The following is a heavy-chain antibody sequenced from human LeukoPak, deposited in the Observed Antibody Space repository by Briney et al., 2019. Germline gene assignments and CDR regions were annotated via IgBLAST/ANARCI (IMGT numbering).Heavy chain of an antibody. V-gene: IGHV7-4-1*02. CDR1: GYTFTSYA. CDR2: INTNTGNP. J-gene: IGHJ3*02. D-gene: IGHD3-22*01. CDR3: AREGYYYDSSGSDAFDI. Sequence: ASVKVSCKASGYTFTSYAVNWVRQAPGQGLEWMGWINTNTGNPTYAQGFTGRFVFSLDTSVSTAYLQISSLKAEDTAVYYCAREGYYYDSSGSDAFDIWGQGTMVTVSS.